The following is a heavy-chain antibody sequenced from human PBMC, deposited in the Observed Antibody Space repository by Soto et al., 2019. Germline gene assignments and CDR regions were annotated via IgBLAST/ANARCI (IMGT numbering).Heavy chain of an antibody. CDR3: AIRLHYYDSNLIDY. CDR1: GGTXISYA. V-gene: IGHV1-69*13. D-gene: IGHD3-22*01. Sequence: SXKVSFKATGGTXISYASRWVRQAPGQGLEWMGGRIPIFCTANYAQKFQGRVTITADESTSTAYMELSSLRSEDTAVYYCAIRLHYYDSNLIDYWGQGTLVTVSS. CDR2: RIPIFCTA. J-gene: IGHJ4*02.